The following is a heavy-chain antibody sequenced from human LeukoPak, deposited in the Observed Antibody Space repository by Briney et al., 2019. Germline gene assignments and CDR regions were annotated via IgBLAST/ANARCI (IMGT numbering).Heavy chain of an antibody. CDR1: GYTFTGYY. J-gene: IGHJ4*02. Sequence: ASVKVSCKASGYTFTGYYIHWVRQAPGQGLEWMGWINPHSGGTNYAQKFQGGVTMTRDTSITTAYMELSSLRSDDTAVYYCARDVGEYCSSTNCYASHYWGQGTLVTVSS. CDR2: INPHSGGT. CDR3: ARDVGEYCSSTNCYASHY. V-gene: IGHV1-2*02. D-gene: IGHD2-2*01.